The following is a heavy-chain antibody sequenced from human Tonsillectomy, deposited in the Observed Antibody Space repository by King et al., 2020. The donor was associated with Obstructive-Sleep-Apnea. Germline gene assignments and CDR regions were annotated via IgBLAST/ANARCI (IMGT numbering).Heavy chain of an antibody. CDR3: ARTSATPVYYDY. CDR2: IFSNDEK. V-gene: IGHV2-26*01. J-gene: IGHJ4*02. Sequence: VTLKESGPVLVKPTETLTLTCTGSWLSLSNARSGVSWSRQPPGKALEWLAHIFSNDEKYYSTSLKSRLPISKDTPKSQVVLTMTNLDPVDTATYYCARTSATPVYYDYWGQGTLVTVSS. D-gene: IGHD2-2*01. CDR1: WLSLSNARSG.